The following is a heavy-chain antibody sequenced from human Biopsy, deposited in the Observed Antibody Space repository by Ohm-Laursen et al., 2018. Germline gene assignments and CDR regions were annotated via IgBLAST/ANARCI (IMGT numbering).Heavy chain of an antibody. CDR3: AKEGPPKDYSSSFHS. Sequence: SLRLSCSASGFRFGDYAMHWVRQAPGKGLEWVSGISWNSDTIDYAVSVRGRFTISRDNAKNSLYLQMSSLRAEDTAFYYCAKEGPPKDYSSSFHSWGQGTLVTVSS. J-gene: IGHJ4*02. CDR2: ISWNSDTI. CDR1: GFRFGDYA. D-gene: IGHD6-13*01. V-gene: IGHV3-9*01.